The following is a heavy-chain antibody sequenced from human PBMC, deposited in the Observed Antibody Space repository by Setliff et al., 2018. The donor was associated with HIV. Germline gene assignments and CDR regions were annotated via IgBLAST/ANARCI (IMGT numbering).Heavy chain of an antibody. D-gene: IGHD3-22*01. CDR1: GFTFSSYA. J-gene: IGHJ4*02. CDR3: AKPTYYYDDSGYSGGDY. Sequence: PGGSLRLSCAASGFTFSSYAMHWVRQAPGKGLEWVAVISYDGSNKYYADSVKGRFTISRDNSKNTLYLQMNSLRAEDTAVYYCAKPTYYYDDSGYSGGDYWGQGTLVTVSS. V-gene: IGHV3-30-3*01. CDR2: ISYDGSNK.